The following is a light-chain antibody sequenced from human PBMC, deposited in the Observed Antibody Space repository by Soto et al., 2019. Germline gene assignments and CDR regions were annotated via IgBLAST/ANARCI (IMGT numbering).Light chain of an antibody. J-gene: IGKJ4*01. V-gene: IGKV3-15*01. CDR3: QQYHTWPLT. Sequence: EKVMRQSPATLSVSPGERVTLSSRASQSININVAWYQQKPGQAPRLLMFGSTTRATGIPDRFSGSGSGTEFTLTISSLQSEDFAVYYCQQYHTWPLTFGGGTKVDIK. CDR2: GST. CDR1: QSININ.